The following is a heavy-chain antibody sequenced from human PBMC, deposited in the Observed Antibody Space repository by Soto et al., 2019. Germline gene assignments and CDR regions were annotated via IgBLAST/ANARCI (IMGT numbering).Heavy chain of an antibody. V-gene: IGHV1-18*01. J-gene: IGHJ5*02. Sequence: ASVKVSCKASGYTFTSYAMHWVRQAPGQRLEWMGWISAYNGNTKYAQKLQGRATMTTDTSTSTAYMELRSLRSDDTAVYYCARDYGFGELFDPWGQGTLVTVSS. D-gene: IGHD3-10*01. CDR2: ISAYNGNT. CDR3: ARDYGFGELFDP. CDR1: GYTFTSYA.